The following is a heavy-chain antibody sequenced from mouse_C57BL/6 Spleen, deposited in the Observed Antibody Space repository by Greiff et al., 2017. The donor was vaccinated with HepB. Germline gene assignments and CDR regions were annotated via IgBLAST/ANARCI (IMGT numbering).Heavy chain of an antibody. Sequence: EVHLVESGGGLVQPGGSLSLSCAASGFTFTDYYMSWVRQPPGKALEWLGFIRNKANGYTTEYSASVKGRFTISRDNSQSILYLQMNALRAEDSATYYCARYTAHYDYAEGFDYWGQGTTLTVSS. CDR3: ARYTAHYDYAEGFDY. CDR2: IRNKANGYTT. J-gene: IGHJ2*01. V-gene: IGHV7-3*01. D-gene: IGHD2-4*01. CDR1: GFTFTDYY.